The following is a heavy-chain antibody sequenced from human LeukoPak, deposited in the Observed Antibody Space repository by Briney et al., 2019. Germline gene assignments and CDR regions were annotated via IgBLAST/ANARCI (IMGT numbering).Heavy chain of an antibody. Sequence: PGGSLRLSCAASGFTFDDYGMSWVRQAPRKGPEWVSGINWNGGSTGYADSVKGRFTISRDNAKNSLYLQMNSLRAEDTALYYCARDQGGVLGQLVAYWGQGTLVTVSS. CDR2: INWNGGST. CDR3: ARDQGGVLGQLVAY. CDR1: GFTFDDYG. J-gene: IGHJ4*02. V-gene: IGHV3-20*04. D-gene: IGHD6-6*01.